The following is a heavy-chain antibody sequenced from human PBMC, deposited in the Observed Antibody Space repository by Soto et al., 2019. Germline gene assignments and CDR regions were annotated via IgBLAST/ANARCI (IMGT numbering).Heavy chain of an antibody. CDR2: IRSKANSYAT. D-gene: IGHD3-16*01. CDR1: GFTFSGSA. Sequence: GGSLRLSCAASGFTFSGSAMHWVRQASGKGLEWVGRIRSKANSYATAYAASVKGRFTISRDDSKNSLYLQMNSLRAGDTAVYYCTRGADGFDYWGQGTLVTVSS. J-gene: IGHJ4*02. V-gene: IGHV3-73*01. CDR3: TRGADGFDY.